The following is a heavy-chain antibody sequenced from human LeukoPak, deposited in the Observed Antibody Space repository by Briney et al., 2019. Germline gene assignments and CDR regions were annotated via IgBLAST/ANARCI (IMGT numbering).Heavy chain of an antibody. D-gene: IGHD4-17*01. J-gene: IGHJ6*02. CDR1: GFTFSSYA. V-gene: IGHV3-23*01. Sequence: PGGSLRLSCAASGFTFSSYAMSWVRQAPGKGLEWVSAISGSGGSTYYADSVKGRFTISRDNSKNTLYLQMNSLRAEDTAVYYCARALLTTVTTYAHYYGMDVWGQGTTVTVSS. CDR3: ARALLTTVTTYAHYYGMDV. CDR2: ISGSGGST.